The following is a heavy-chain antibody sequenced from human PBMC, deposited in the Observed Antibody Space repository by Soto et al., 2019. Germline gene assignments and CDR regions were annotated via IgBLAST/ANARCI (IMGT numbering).Heavy chain of an antibody. CDR1: GGTFNTYT. CDR3: AITYCRDNSCPRGIDF. V-gene: IGHV1-69*02. D-gene: IGHD2-21*01. Sequence: QVQVVQSGAEVKKPESSVKVSCKPSGGTFNTYTVNWVRLAPGHGLEWMGRFIPILDMANYAQKFQDRVTITADRSTFTACMELNSLTSDDTAVYYCAITYCRDNSCPRGIDFWGPGTRVTVSS. J-gene: IGHJ4*02. CDR2: FIPILDMA.